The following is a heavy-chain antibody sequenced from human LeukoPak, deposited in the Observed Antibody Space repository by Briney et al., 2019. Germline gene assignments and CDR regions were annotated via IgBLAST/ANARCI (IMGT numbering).Heavy chain of an antibody. CDR2: SNHSGST. CDR3: ARGAGSSWYVY. V-gene: IGHV4-34*01. Sequence: PSETLSFTCAVYGGSFSGYYWSWIRQPPGKGLEWIGESNHSGSTNYNPSLKSRVTISVDTSKNQFSLKLSSVTAADTAVYYCARGAGSSWYVYWGQGTLVTVSS. CDR1: GGSFSGYY. J-gene: IGHJ4*02. D-gene: IGHD6-13*01.